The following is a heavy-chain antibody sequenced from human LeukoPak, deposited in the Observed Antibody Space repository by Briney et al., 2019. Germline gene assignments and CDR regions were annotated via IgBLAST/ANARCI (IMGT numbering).Heavy chain of an antibody. Sequence: GGSLRLSCAASGFTFSTYAMSWVRQAPGKGLEWVSVISGTGGRTYYADSVKGRFTISRDNAKNSLYLQMNSLRAEDTAVYYCARVFYDSSGVFDYWGQGTLVTVSS. CDR3: ARVFYDSSGVFDY. D-gene: IGHD3-22*01. CDR2: ISGTGGRT. CDR1: GFTFSTYA. J-gene: IGHJ4*02. V-gene: IGHV3-23*01.